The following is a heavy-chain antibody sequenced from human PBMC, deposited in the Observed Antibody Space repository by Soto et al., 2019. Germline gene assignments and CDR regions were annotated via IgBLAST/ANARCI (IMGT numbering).Heavy chain of an antibody. CDR3: ARVKLGSYDWFDP. CDR1: GFTFSNYW. Sequence: EVQLVESGGGLVQPGGSLRLSCAASGFTFSNYWMHWVRQAPGKGLMWVSRINPDGSRTTYADSVKGRFAISRDNAKNSLYLQIDSLRADNTSVYYCARVKLGSYDWFDPWGQGTLVTVSS. D-gene: IGHD3-16*01. J-gene: IGHJ5*02. V-gene: IGHV3-74*01. CDR2: INPDGSRT.